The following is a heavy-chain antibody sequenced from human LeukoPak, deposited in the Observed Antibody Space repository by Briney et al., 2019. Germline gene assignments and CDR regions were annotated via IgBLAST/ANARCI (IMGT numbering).Heavy chain of an antibody. J-gene: IGHJ5*02. CDR3: ARDYDSSGYYQFDP. CDR2: MNPNSGNT. D-gene: IGHD3-22*01. CDR1: GYTFTSYD. V-gene: IGHV1-8*03. Sequence: GASVKVSXKASGYTFTSYDINWVRQATGQGLEWMGWMNPNSGNTGYAQKFQGRVTITRNTSISTAYMELSSLRSEDTAVYYCARDYDSSGYYQFDPWGQGTLVTVSS.